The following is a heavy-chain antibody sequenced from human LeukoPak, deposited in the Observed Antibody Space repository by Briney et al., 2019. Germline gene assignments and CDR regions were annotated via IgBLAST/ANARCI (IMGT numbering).Heavy chain of an antibody. D-gene: IGHD2-2*01. CDR2: INPNSGGT. Sequence: ASVKVSCKASGYTFTGYYMHWVRQAPGQGLEWMGRINPNSGGTNYAQKFQGRVTMTRDTSISTAYMELRSLRSDDTAVYYCAREYCSSTSCFGPLRNYYYYYMDVWGKGTTDTVSS. V-gene: IGHV1-2*06. CDR3: AREYCSSTSCFGPLRNYYYYYMDV. CDR1: GYTFTGYY. J-gene: IGHJ6*03.